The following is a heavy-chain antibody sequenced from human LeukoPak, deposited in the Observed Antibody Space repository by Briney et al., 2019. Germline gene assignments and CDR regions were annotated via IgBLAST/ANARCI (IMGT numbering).Heavy chain of an antibody. V-gene: IGHV4-39*07. CDR3: ARGGGLVWDLHVNDY. CDR1: AGSISSSNYY. D-gene: IGHD1-26*01. J-gene: IGHJ4*02. Sequence: SETLSPTCTVSAGSISSSNYYWGWIRQPPGKGLEWIGSIYYSGSTYYNPSLQSRVTISVDTSKNQFSLKLSSVTAADTAVYYCARGGGLVWDLHVNDYWGQGTLVTVSS. CDR2: IYYSGST.